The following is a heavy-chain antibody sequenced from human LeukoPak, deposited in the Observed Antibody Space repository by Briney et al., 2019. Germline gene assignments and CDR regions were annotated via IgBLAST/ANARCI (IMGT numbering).Heavy chain of an antibody. CDR1: GFTFSSYG. V-gene: IGHV3-33*01. CDR3: ALLGGFDY. Sequence: PGGSLRLSCAVSGFTFSSYGMHWVRQAPGKGLEWVAVIWYDVNHKYYADSVKDRFIISRDNSKNTLYLQMNSLRDEDTAVYYCALLGGFDYWGQGTLVTVSS. CDR2: IWYDVNHK. D-gene: IGHD3-16*01. J-gene: IGHJ4*02.